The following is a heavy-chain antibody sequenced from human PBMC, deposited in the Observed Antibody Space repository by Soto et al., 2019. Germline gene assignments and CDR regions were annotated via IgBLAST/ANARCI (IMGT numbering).Heavy chain of an antibody. CDR2: IIPIIGTP. J-gene: IGHJ4*02. V-gene: IGHV1-69*13. Sequence: VASVKVSCKASGGTFRNHVFNWVRQAPGQGLEWMGGIIPIIGTPNYAQKFQGRVTITADASTNTVYLDVSSLRSQDTAVYYCARDLEFRDGNISHLDYWGQGTLVTGS. D-gene: IGHD3-10*01. CDR3: ARDLEFRDGNISHLDY. CDR1: GGTFRNHV.